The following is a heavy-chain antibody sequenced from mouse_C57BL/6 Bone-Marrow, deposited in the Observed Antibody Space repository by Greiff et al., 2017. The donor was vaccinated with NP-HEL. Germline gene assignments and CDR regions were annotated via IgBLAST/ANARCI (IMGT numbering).Heavy chain of an antibody. V-gene: IGHV1-81*01. Sequence: QVQLKESGAELARPGASVKLSCKASGYTFTSYGISWVKQRPGQGLEWIGEIYPRSGNTYYNEKFKGKATLTADKSSSTAYMELRSLTSEDSAVYFCARGGIYYGDFDCWGQGTTLTVSS. J-gene: IGHJ2*01. D-gene: IGHD2-13*01. CDR1: GYTFTSYG. CDR3: ARGGIYYGDFDC. CDR2: IYPRSGNT.